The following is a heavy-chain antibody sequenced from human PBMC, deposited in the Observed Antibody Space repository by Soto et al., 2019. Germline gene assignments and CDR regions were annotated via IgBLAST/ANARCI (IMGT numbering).Heavy chain of an antibody. CDR1: GYNFPSFG. CDR3: AKVRSTTIFDVVSLFDY. D-gene: IGHD3-3*01. CDR2: ISVYKGKT. V-gene: IGHV1-18*04. J-gene: IGHJ4*02. Sequence: QAQLVQSGAEVKKPGASVKVSCKASGYNFPSFGISWVRQAPGQGLEWMGWISVYKGKTIYAQNLQGRVSMTTDTSTNTAYLELRSLRSADTAVYYCAKVRSTTIFDVVSLFDYWGQGTLVTVSS.